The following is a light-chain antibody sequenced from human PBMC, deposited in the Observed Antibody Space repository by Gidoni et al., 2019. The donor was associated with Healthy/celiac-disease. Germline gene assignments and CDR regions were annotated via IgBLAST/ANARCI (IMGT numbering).Light chain of an antibody. CDR1: SSDVGGYNY. CDR2: DLS. V-gene: IGLV2-11*01. CDR3: CSYAGSYTLV. J-gene: IGLJ2*01. Sequence: QSALTQPRPVSGYPGQSVTISCTGTSSDVGGYNYVSWYQQHPGKAPKLMIYDLSKRPSGVPDRFSGSKSGNTASLTISGLQAEDEADYYCCSYAGSYTLVFGGGTKLTVL.